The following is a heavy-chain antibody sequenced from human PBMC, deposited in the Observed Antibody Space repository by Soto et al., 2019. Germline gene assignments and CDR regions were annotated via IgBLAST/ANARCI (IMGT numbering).Heavy chain of an antibody. J-gene: IGHJ6*02. D-gene: IGHD3-16*01. Sequence: ASVKVSCKASGYKGITDVITWVRQSPGQGLEWMGGISTYSGNTDYAQSLQDRVTMTTDTSTSSAYMELGSLTSDDTAVYYCARGLGTNGLDVWG. CDR3: ARGLGTNGLDV. CDR2: ISTYSGNT. CDR1: GYKGITDV. V-gene: IGHV1-18*04.